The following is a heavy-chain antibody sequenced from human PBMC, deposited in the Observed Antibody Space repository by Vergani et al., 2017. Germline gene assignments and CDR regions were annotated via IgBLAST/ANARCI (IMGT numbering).Heavy chain of an antibody. CDR3: ARHGGSGNFYHLFDS. V-gene: IGHV4-30-4*01. Sequence: QVQLQESGPGLVKPSQTLSLTCTVSGGSISSGDYYWSWIRQPPGKGLEWIASFHHTGMTYNNPSLKSRVTISVDTSKNLISLKLNSVTAADTALYYCARHGGSGNFYHLFDSWGQGTLVTVSS. CDR1: GGSISSGDYY. J-gene: IGHJ4*02. D-gene: IGHD3-10*01. CDR2: FHHTGMT.